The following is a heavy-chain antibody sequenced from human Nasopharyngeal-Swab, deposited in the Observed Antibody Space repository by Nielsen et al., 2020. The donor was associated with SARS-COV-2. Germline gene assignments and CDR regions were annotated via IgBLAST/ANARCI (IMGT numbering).Heavy chain of an antibody. Sequence: ASVQVSCKTSGTYVISWVRQAPGQGLEWVGRISPYNSKANYAQNIQGRVTMTTDTSTSTAYMELSSLRSDDTAVYCARDCSTSSCHLVWGQGTLVTVSS. J-gene: IGHJ4*02. V-gene: IGHV1-18*01. D-gene: IGHD2-2*01. CDR3: ARDCSTSSCHLV. CDR2: ISPYNSKA. CDR1: GTYV.